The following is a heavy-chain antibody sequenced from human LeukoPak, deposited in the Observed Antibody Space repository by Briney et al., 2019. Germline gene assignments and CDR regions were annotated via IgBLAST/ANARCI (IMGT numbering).Heavy chain of an antibody. CDR2: ISGSGGST. Sequence: GRSLRLSCAASGFTFSSYGMHWVRQAPGKGLEWVSAISGSGGSTYYADAVKGRFTISRDNSKNTLYVQINSLRAEDTAVYYCAREIASDFGGAVDYWGQGTLVTVSS. V-gene: IGHV3-23*01. CDR3: AREIASDFGGAVDY. CDR1: GFTFSSYG. J-gene: IGHJ4*02. D-gene: IGHD6-13*01.